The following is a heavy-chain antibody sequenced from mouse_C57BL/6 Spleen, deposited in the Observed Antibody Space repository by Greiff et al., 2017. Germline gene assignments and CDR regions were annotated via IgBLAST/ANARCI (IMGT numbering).Heavy chain of an antibody. CDR3: AIHLYEDYFDY. V-gene: IGHV1-7*01. J-gene: IGHJ2*01. CDR2: INPSSGYT. CDR1: GYTFTSYW. D-gene: IGHD2-12*01. Sequence: QVHVKQSGAELAKPGASVKLSCKASGYTFTSYWMHWVKQRPGQGLEWIGYINPSSGYTKYNQKFKDKATLTADKSSSTAYMQLSSLTYEDSAVYYCAIHLYEDYFDYWGQGTTLTVSS.